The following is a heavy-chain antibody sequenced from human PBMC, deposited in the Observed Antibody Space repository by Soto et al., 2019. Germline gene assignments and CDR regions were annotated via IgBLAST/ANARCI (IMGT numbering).Heavy chain of an antibody. CDR1: GYTFTSYY. Sequence: QVQLVQSGAEVKKPGASVKVSCKASGYTFTSYYMHWVRQAPGQGLEWMGIINPSGGRTSYAQKFQGKDTMTRDTSTSTVYRELSSLRSEDTAVYYCARGRVGATPIDYWGQGTLVTVSS. CDR2: INPSGGRT. J-gene: IGHJ4*02. D-gene: IGHD1-26*01. V-gene: IGHV1-46*01. CDR3: ARGRVGATPIDY.